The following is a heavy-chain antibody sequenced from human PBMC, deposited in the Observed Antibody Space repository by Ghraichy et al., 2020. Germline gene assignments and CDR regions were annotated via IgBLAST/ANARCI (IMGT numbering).Heavy chain of an antibody. V-gene: IGHV3-48*02. CDR3: ARASKVVRFYFYDGMDV. CDR2: ISSSSRTI. Sequence: GESLNISCVGSGFAFGSYTMNWVRQSPGKGLEWVSYISSSSRTIFYADSVKGRFTISRDNAQNSLYLQMKSLRDEDTAVYYCARASKVVRFYFYDGMDVWGQGTTVTVSS. J-gene: IGHJ6*02. D-gene: IGHD2-21*01. CDR1: GFAFGSYT.